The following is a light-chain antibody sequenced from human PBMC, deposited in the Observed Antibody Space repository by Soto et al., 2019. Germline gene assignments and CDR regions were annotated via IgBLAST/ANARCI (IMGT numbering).Light chain of an antibody. V-gene: IGKV3-15*01. CDR3: QQYDNWPQT. CDR1: QSVSSSY. J-gene: IGKJ1*01. Sequence: EIVLTQSPATLSLSPGERATLSGRASQSVSSSYLAWYQQKRGQAPRLLVYGASTRATGIPARFSGTGSGTDFTLTVSSLQSEDFAVYYCQQYDNWPQTFGQGTKVDIK. CDR2: GAS.